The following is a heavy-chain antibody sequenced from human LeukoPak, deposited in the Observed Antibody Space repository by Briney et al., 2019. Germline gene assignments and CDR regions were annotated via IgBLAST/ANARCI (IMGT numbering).Heavy chain of an antibody. CDR3: ARQQCNGGSCYSRAIWFDP. CDR2: IYYTGHN. Sequence: PSETLSLTCTVSGGSVSSSTYYWGWIRQPPGKGLEWIASIYYTGHNYYNPSLKSRVTVSVDTSNNHFPLNLNSVTAADTAVYYCARQQCNGGSCYSRAIWFDPWGQGTLVSVSS. J-gene: IGHJ5*02. CDR1: GGSVSSSTYY. D-gene: IGHD2-15*01. V-gene: IGHV4-39*01.